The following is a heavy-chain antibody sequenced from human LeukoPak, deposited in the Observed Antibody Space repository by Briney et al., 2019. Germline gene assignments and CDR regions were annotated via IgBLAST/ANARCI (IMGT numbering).Heavy chain of an antibody. CDR1: GFTFSTYG. Sequence: AGGSLRLSCAASGFTFSTYGMSWVRQAPGKGLEWVSTISGRDDSTYYADSVKGRFTISRDNAKNTVYLEMNSLKVEDTGLYYCARDNPDYWGQGTLVTVAS. J-gene: IGHJ4*02. CDR2: ISGRDDST. CDR3: ARDNPDY. V-gene: IGHV3-23*01.